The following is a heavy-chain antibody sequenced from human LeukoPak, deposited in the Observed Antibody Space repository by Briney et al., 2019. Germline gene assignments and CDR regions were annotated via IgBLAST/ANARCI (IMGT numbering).Heavy chain of an antibody. J-gene: IGHJ3*01. CDR1: GFTFCTHE. CDR2: ISSSGIT. D-gene: IGHD3-22*01. Sequence: GRSLRLSCAPSGFTFCTHEMNGVRQAPGKGLEWVSFISSSGITYYADSVKGRFTISRDNARNSLYLQMKSLRAEDTAVYYCAIGGNIGYNYNAFYVCGQGAMVAVSS. V-gene: IGHV3-48*03. CDR3: AIGGNIGYNYNAFYV.